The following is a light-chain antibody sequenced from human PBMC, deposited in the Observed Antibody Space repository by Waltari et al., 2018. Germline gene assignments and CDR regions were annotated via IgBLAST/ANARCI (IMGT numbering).Light chain of an antibody. CDR2: EGT. Sequence: QSALTQPASVSGSPGQSITISCTGTSSDVGSYNLVSWFQRHPGKAPELLIYEGTKRPSGVSNRFSGSKSGNSASLTISGLQAEDEADYYCCSYASGSTIIFGGGTKLTVL. CDR1: SSDVGSYNL. J-gene: IGLJ2*01. V-gene: IGLV2-23*01. CDR3: CSYASGSTII.